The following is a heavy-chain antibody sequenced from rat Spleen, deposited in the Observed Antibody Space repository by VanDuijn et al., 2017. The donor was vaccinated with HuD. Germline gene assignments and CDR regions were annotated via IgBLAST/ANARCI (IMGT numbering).Heavy chain of an antibody. J-gene: IGHJ2*01. Sequence: QVQMKETGPGLVQTTQTLSVTCTVSGFSLTNYAVHWVRQPPGKGLEWRGIMWRNGNTDYNSALKSRLSINRDTSKSQVFLKMNSLQTDDTAIYYCTRAGGIAHFDYWGQGVMVTVSS. D-gene: IGHD3-7*01. CDR3: TRAGGIAHFDY. V-gene: IGHV2-52*01. CDR2: MWRNGNT. CDR1: GFSLTNYA.